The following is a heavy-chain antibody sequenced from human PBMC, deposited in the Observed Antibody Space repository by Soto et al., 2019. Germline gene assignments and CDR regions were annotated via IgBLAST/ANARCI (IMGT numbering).Heavy chain of an antibody. CDR2: ISYDGSNK. V-gene: IGHV3-30*18. J-gene: IGHJ6*03. CDR1: GFTFSSYG. Sequence: GGSLRLSCAASGFTFSSYGMHWVRQAPGKGLEWVAVISYDGSNKYYADSVKGRFTISRDNSKNTLYLQMNSLRAEDTAVYYCAKGPPTIFGVVIIPGYMDVWGKGTTVTVSS. D-gene: IGHD3-3*01. CDR3: AKGPPTIFGVVIIPGYMDV.